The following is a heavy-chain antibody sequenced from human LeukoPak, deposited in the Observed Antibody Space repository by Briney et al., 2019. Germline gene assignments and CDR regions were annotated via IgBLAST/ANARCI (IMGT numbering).Heavy chain of an antibody. D-gene: IGHD3-10*01. CDR2: ISYDGSNK. CDR3: AKDISLYYYGSGSYDY. CDR1: GFTFSSYG. J-gene: IGHJ4*02. V-gene: IGHV3-30*18. Sequence: PGRSLRLSCAASGFTFSSYGMHWVRQAPGKGLQWVAVISYDGSNKYYADSVKGRFTISRDNSKNTLYLQMNSLRAEDTAVYYCAKDISLYYYGSGSYDYWGQGTLVTVSS.